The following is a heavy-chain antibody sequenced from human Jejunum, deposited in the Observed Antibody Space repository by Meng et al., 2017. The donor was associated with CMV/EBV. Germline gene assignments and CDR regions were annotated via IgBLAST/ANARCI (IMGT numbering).Heavy chain of an antibody. D-gene: IGHD3-22*01. CDR1: GGCISIGDYC. CDR2: IYYSEST. V-gene: IGHV4-30-4*06. J-gene: IGHJ4*02. Sequence: GGCISIGDYCWRWIHQHPGKGLKWIGYIYYSESTYYIPSLGSRLAISVDTSTNHFSLRLSSVTAADAAVYYCARERADSSGYHGFDYWGQGTLVTVSS. CDR3: ARERADSSGYHGFDY.